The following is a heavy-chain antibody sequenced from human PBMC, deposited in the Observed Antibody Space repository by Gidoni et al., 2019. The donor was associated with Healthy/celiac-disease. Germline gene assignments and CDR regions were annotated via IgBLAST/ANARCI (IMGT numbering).Heavy chain of an antibody. CDR3: ASGPYSSGWYLYYGMDV. V-gene: IGHV1-46*03. J-gene: IGHJ6*02. Sequence: QVQLVQSGAEVKKPGASVKVSCKASGYTFTSYYMHWVRQAPGQGLEWMGIINPSGGSTSYAQKFQGRVTMTRDTSTSTVYMELSSLRSEDTAVYYCASGPYSSGWYLYYGMDVWGQGTTVTVSS. CDR2: INPSGGST. CDR1: GYTFTSYY. D-gene: IGHD6-19*01.